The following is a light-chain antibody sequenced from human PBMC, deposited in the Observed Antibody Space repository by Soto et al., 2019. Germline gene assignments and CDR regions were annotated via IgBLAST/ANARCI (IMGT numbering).Light chain of an antibody. V-gene: IGKV3-20*01. Sequence: EIVLTQSPGTLSLSPGERATLSCRASQSVSSSYLAWYQQKPGQAPRLLIYGASSRATGIPDRFSGSGSGKDFTITISRLEPEDFAVYYCRQYGSSPQTFGQGTKVEIK. CDR2: GAS. CDR3: RQYGSSPQT. J-gene: IGKJ1*01. CDR1: QSVSSSY.